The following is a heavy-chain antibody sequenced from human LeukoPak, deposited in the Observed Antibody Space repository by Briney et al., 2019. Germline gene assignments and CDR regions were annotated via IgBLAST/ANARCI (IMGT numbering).Heavy chain of an antibody. CDR2: IHSDGTT. Sequence: SETLSLTCSVSGGSLTNYYWGWIRQPPGKGLEFIGYIHSDGTTNYDPSLQSRVAISLDTSKIQFSLRLYSVTAADTALYFCARLNFRGGEALHFDSWGQGTLVTVSS. V-gene: IGHV4-4*09. CDR3: ARLNFRGGEALHFDS. J-gene: IGHJ4*02. CDR1: GGSLTNYY. D-gene: IGHD3-16*01.